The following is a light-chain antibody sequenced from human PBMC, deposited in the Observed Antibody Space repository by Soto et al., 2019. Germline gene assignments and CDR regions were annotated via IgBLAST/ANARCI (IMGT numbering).Light chain of an antibody. CDR2: DVS. J-gene: IGLJ1*01. V-gene: IGLV2-14*01. CDR3: SSYTCSSTYV. Sequence: QSALTQPASVSGSPGQSIAISCTGTSSDVGGYDYVSWYQQHPGKAPKLMIYDVSNRPSGVSNRFSGSKSDNTASLTISGLQAEDEAEYYCSSYTCSSTYVFGIGTKVTVL. CDR1: SSDVGGYDY.